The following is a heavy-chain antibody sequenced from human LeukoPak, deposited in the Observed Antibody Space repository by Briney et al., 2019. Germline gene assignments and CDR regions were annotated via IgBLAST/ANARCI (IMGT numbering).Heavy chain of an antibody. J-gene: IGHJ6*03. CDR1: GGTFSGYY. V-gene: IGHV4-34*01. CDR3: PSRSVIVGAALKSSYYSMTV. D-gene: IGHD1-26*01. CDR2: SNDSGGT. Sequence: SSETLSLTCAVYGGTFSGYYWSWIRQPPGKRLEWVGESNDSGGTNYNPSLKSRVTISADKSKNQVSLKLTSVTAADTAVYYCPSRSVIVGAALKSSYYSMTVGGKGPT.